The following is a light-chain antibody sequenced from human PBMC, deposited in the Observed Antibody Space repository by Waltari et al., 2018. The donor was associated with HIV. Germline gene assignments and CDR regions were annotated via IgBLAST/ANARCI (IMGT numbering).Light chain of an antibody. Sequence: SYELTQPPSVSVSPGQTASITCSGDKLGDKYACWYQKKPGQSPVLVIYKDSKRPSGIPERFSGTNSGNTATVTISGTQAMDEADYYCQAWDSRRVFGGGTKLTVL. CDR3: QAWDSRRV. CDR2: KDS. CDR1: KLGDKY. J-gene: IGLJ2*01. V-gene: IGLV3-1*01.